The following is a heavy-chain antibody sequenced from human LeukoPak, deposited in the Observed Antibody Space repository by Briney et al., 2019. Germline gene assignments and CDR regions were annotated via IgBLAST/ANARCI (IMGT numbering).Heavy chain of an antibody. CDR1: GGSISLYY. V-gene: IGHV4-59*01. D-gene: IGHD3-10*01. Sequence: SETLSRTCTVSGGSISLYYWSWIRQPPGKGLEWIGYFYDTRSPKYNPSLERRVTISVDMSRNQFSLNLTSVTTADTAVYYCARGRGSLTYWGQGTLATVSS. J-gene: IGHJ4*02. CDR3: ARGRGSLTY. CDR2: FYDTRSP.